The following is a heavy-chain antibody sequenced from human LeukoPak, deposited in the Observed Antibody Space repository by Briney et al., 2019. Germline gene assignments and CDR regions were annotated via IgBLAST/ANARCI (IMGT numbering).Heavy chain of an antibody. V-gene: IGHV3-48*03. D-gene: IGHD6-13*01. CDR2: ISGSGSTI. CDR1: GFKFSSYE. CDR3: AKSLLEYSSSPGGDP. J-gene: IGHJ5*02. Sequence: GGSLRLSCAASGFKFSSYEMSWVRQAPGKGLEWVSHISGSGSTIYYADSVKGRFTISRDNSKNTLYLQMNSLRAEDTAVYYCAKSLLEYSSSPGGDPWGQGTLVTVSS.